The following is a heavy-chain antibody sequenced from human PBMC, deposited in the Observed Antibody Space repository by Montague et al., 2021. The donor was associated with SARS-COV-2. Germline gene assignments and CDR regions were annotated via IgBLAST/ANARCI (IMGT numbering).Heavy chain of an antibody. J-gene: IGHJ6*02. D-gene: IGHD3-10*01. CDR3: ARVGVGTMVRGVIPAYYYYGMDV. CDR1: GGSISSGSYY. V-gene: IGHV4-61*02. CDR2: IYTSGST. Sequence: TLSLTCTVSGGSISSGSYYWSWIRQPAGKGLDWIGRIYTSGSTNYNPSLKSRVTISVDTSKNQFSLRLSSVTAADTAVYYCARVGVGTMVRGVIPAYYYYGMDVWGQGTTVTVSS.